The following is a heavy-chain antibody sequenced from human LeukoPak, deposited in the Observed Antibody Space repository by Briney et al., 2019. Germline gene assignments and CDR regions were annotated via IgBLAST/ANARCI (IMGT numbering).Heavy chain of an antibody. CDR2: IYTSGST. J-gene: IGHJ5*02. V-gene: IGHV4-4*07. CDR1: GGSISSYY. Sequence: SETLSLTCTVSGGSISSYYWIWIRQPAGKGLEWIGRIYTSGSTNYNPSLKSRVTMSVDTSKNQFSLKLSSVTAADTAVYYCASSAAAGTSGWFEPWGQGTLVTVSS. D-gene: IGHD6-13*01. CDR3: ASSAAAGTSGWFEP.